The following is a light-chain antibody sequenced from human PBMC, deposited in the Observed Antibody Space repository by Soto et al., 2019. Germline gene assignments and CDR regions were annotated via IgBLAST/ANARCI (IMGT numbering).Light chain of an antibody. Sequence: DIQMTQSQSSLSASVGDRVTITCRASQSISSHLNWYQQKPGKAPKLLIYAASSLQSGVPSRFSGSGSGTDFTLTISSLQPEDFATYYCQQSYSTPPTFGQGTKVDI. CDR2: AAS. CDR3: QQSYSTPPT. V-gene: IGKV1-39*01. J-gene: IGKJ1*01. CDR1: QSISSH.